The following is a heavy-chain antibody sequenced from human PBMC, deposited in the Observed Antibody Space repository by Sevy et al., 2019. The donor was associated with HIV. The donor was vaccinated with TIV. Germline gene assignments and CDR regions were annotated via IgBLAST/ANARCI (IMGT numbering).Heavy chain of an antibody. CDR2: ITSAANI. D-gene: IGHD6-13*01. V-gene: IGHV3-23*01. Sequence: GGSLRLSCAASGFTFSNYAMSWVRQAPGKGLEWVSTITSAANIYYADCAKGRFTISRDNAKNTLYMQVNSLRAEDTAVYFCAKIDSSSWSFDYWGQGTLVTVSS. CDR3: AKIDSSSWSFDY. CDR1: GFTFSNYA. J-gene: IGHJ4*02.